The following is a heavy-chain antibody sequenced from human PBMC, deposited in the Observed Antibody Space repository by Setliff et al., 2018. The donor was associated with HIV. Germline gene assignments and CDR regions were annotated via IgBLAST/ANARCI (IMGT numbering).Heavy chain of an antibody. Sequence: ASVKVSCKASGYTFTSYGISRVRQAPGQGLEWMGWISAYNGNTNYAQKFQGRVTMTRDTSISTAYMELSRLRSDDTAVYYCARTLPQYTNLFDYWGQGTLVTVSS. J-gene: IGHJ4*02. CDR2: ISAYNGNT. CDR3: ARTLPQYTNLFDY. D-gene: IGHD5-18*01. V-gene: IGHV1-18*01. CDR1: GYTFTSYG.